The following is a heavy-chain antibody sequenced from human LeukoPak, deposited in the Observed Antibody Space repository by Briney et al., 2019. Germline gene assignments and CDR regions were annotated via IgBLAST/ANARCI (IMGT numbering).Heavy chain of an antibody. CDR2: IYYSGST. V-gene: IGHV4-59*01. CDR1: GGSISSYY. CDR3: ARVSCTNGVCWAIDY. D-gene: IGHD2-8*01. Sequence: SETLSLTCTVSGGSISSYYWSWIRQPPGKGLEWIGYIYYSGSTSYNPSLKSRVTISVDTSKNQFSLKLSSVTAADTAVYYCARVSCTNGVCWAIDYWGQGTLVTVSS. J-gene: IGHJ4*02.